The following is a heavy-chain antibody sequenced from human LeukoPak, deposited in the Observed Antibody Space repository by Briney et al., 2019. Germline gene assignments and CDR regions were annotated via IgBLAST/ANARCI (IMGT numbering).Heavy chain of an antibody. D-gene: IGHD4-23*01. CDR3: ARAYGGPFYYYYYMDV. Sequence: GGSLRLSCAASGFTFSSYGMNWVRQAPGKGLEWVSYINSSSSNKYYADSVKGRFTISRDNAKNSLYLQMNSLRAEDTAVYYCARAYGGPFYYYYYMDVWGKGTTVTVSS. CDR1: GFTFSSYG. V-gene: IGHV3-48*04. CDR2: INSSSSNK. J-gene: IGHJ6*03.